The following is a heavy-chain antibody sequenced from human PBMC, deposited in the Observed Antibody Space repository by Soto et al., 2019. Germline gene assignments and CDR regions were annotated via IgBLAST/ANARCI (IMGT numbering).Heavy chain of an antibody. D-gene: IGHD3-10*01. CDR1: GYSISIGYY. V-gene: IGHV4-38-2*02. J-gene: IGHJ4*02. CDR3: AREVTMVRGVITCMAYFDY. Sequence: SETLSVACVFSGYSISIGYYWGWIRQPPVKGLEWIGSIYQSGSTYYNPSLKSRVTISVDTSKNQFSLKLSSVTAADTAVYCCAREVTMVRGVITCMAYFDYWGQGTLVTVS. CDR2: IYQSGST.